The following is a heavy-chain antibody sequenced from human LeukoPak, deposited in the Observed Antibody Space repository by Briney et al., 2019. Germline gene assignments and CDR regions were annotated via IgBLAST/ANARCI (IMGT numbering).Heavy chain of an antibody. V-gene: IGHV4-39*01. Sequence: SETLSLTCTVSGGSISSSSYYWGWIRQPPGTGLEWIGSIYYSGSTYYNPSLKSRVTISVDTSKNQFSLKLSSVTAADTAVYYCARHVVVVAATRYNWFDPWGQGTLVTVSS. CDR1: GGSISSSSYY. CDR3: ARHVVVVAATRYNWFDP. J-gene: IGHJ5*02. D-gene: IGHD2-15*01. CDR2: IYYSGST.